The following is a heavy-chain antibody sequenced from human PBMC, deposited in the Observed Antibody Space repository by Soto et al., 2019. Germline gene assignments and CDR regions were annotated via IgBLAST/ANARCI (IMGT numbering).Heavy chain of an antibody. CDR3: ASLSSSWVYYYYYHGMDV. V-gene: IGHV4-39*01. J-gene: IGHJ6*02. D-gene: IGHD6-13*01. CDR2: IYYSGST. CDR1: GGSISSSSDY. Sequence: PSETLSLTCTVSGGSISSSSDYWGWIRQPPGKGLEWIGSIYYSGSTYYNPSLKSRVTISVDTSKNQFSLKLSSVTAADTAVYYCASLSSSWVYYYYYHGMDVWCQGTTVT.